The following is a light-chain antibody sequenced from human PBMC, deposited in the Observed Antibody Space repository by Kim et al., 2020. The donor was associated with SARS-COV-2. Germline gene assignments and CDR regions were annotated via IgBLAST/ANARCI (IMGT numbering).Light chain of an antibody. CDR1: QGISSY. J-gene: IGKJ4*01. V-gene: IGKV1-9*01. Sequence: DIQLTQSPSFLSASVGDRVTITCRASQGISSYLAWYQQNPGKAPKLLVYAASTLQSGVPSRFSGGGSGTEFTLTISSLQPEDFATYYCQQLNSYRSTFGGGTKVDIK. CDR3: QQLNSYRST. CDR2: AAS.